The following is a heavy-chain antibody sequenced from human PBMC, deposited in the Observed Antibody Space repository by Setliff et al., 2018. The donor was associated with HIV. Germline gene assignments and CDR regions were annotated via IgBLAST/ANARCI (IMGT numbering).Heavy chain of an antibody. J-gene: IGHJ3*02. CDR1: GYTFTDYY. Sequence: ASVKVSCKASGYTFTDYYIHWVRQAPGQGLEWMGWINSASGGTNYAQNFQGRVTVTRDTSINTAYVELNSLKSDDTAVYYCARDYLHVFDIRGQGTMVTV. CDR3: ARDYLHVFDI. CDR2: INSASGGT. V-gene: IGHV1-2*02.